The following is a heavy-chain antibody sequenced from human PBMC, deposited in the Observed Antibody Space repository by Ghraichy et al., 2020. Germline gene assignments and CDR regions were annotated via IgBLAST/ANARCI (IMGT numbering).Heavy chain of an antibody. D-gene: IGHD2-2*01. CDR2: ISGSGGST. CDR1: GFTFSSYA. Sequence: LTCAASGFTFSSYAMSWVRQAPGKGLEWVSAISGSGGSTYYADSVKGRFTISRDNSKNTLYLQMNSLRAEDTAVYYCARGYCSSTSCPLRHWGQGTLVTVSS. V-gene: IGHV3-23*01. J-gene: IGHJ4*02. CDR3: ARGYCSSTSCPLRH.